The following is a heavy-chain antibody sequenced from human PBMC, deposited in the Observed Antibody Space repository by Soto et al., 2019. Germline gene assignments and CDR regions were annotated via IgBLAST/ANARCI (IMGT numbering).Heavy chain of an antibody. V-gene: IGHV4-39*01. CDR2: IYYDGNT. D-gene: IGHD6-6*01. CDR1: GGSISSSSYY. CDR3: ALLSIVPRLLMYPFDF. J-gene: IGHJ4*02. Sequence: PSETLSLTCTVSGGSISSSSYYWGWIRQPPGKGLECIGNIYYDGNTYYNPSLKSRVTISVDTSKNQFSLKLSSVTAADTAVYYCALLSIVPRLLMYPFDFWGQGTLVTRSS.